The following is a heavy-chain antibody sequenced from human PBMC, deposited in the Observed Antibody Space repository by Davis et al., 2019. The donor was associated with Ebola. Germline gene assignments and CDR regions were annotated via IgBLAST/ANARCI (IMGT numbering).Heavy chain of an antibody. V-gene: IGHV3-48*02. D-gene: IGHD6-19*01. Sequence: GGSLRLSCAASGFTFSRSAMHWVRQAPGKGLEWVSYISSSSSTIYYADSVKGRFTISRDNAKNSLYLQMNSLRDEDTAVYYCARDGIAVAGTALLYYYYGMDVWGKGTTVTVSS. CDR2: ISSSSSTI. J-gene: IGHJ6*04. CDR1: GFTFSRSA. CDR3: ARDGIAVAGTALLYYYYGMDV.